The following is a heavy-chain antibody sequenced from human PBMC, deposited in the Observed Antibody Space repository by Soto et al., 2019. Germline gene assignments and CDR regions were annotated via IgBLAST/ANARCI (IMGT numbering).Heavy chain of an antibody. J-gene: IGHJ6*01. CDR1: GFTFTSSA. V-gene: IGHV1-58*01. CDR2: IVVGSGNT. CDR3: AATLYYAGSAATSYYYYGMEV. D-gene: IGHD3-22*01. Sequence: SVKVSCKASGFTFTSSAVQWVRQALGQRLEWIGWIVVGSGNTNYAQKFQERVTITRDMSTSTAYMELSSLRSEDKAVYYCAATLYYAGSAATSYYYYGMEVWGQGTTVNVSS.